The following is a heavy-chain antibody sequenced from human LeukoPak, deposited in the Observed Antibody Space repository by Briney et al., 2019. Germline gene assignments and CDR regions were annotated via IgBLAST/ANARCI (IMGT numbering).Heavy chain of an antibody. CDR1: GFTFSSYA. J-gene: IGHJ4*02. CDR3: ARDRVVVSSEGFDY. D-gene: IGHD2-21*01. V-gene: IGHV3-30*04. Sequence: SGGSLRLSCAAAGFTFSSYAMHWVRQAPGKGLEWVAVISYDGSNKYYADSVKGRFTISRDNSKNTLYLQMNSLRAEDTAVYYCARDRVVVSSEGFDYWGQGTLVTVSS. CDR2: ISYDGSNK.